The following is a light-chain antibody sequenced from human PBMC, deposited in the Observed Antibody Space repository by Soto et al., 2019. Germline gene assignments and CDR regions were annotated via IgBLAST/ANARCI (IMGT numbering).Light chain of an antibody. Sequence: QSALTQPPSVSGAPGQRVTISCTGSSSSIGAGYNVNWYQHLPGGPPKLIIFRTNQRPSGVPDRFSGSKSGTSASPAISGLRAEDEADYYCQSYDNSLGVFGTGTKLTVL. CDR1: SSSIGAGYN. J-gene: IGLJ1*01. CDR3: QSYDNSLGV. CDR2: RTN. V-gene: IGLV1-40*01.